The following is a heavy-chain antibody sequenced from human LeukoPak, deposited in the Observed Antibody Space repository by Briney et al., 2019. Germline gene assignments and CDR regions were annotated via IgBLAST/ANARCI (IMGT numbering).Heavy chain of an antibody. CDR3: APLPHCGGDCYDWFDP. V-gene: IGHV4-39*07. CDR2: IYYSGST. Sequence: PSETLSLTCTVSGGSISSSSYYWGWIRQPPGKGLEWIGSIYYSGSTYYNPSLKSRVTISVDTSKNQFSLKLSSVTAADTAVYYCAPLPHCGGDCYDWFDPWGQGTLVTVSS. D-gene: IGHD2-21*02. CDR1: GGSISSSSYY. J-gene: IGHJ5*02.